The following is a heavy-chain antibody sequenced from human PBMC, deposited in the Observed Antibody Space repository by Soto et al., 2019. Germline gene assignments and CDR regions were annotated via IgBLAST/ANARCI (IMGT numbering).Heavy chain of an antibody. V-gene: IGHV3-30-3*02. CDR3: AKEGEGLES. J-gene: IGHJ4*02. CDR1: GFTFSSYA. Sequence: QVQLVESGGGVVQPGRSLRLSCTTSGFTFSSYAMHWVRQAPGKGLEWVAVILYDGSNKYYAESVKGRFTISRDNSKNTLDLQMNSLRAEDTAVYYCAKEGEGLESWGEGTLVTVSS. CDR2: ILYDGSNK.